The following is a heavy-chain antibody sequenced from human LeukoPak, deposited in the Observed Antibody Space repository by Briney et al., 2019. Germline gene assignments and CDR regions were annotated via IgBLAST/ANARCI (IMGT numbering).Heavy chain of an antibody. J-gene: IGHJ4*02. CDR3: AKGPHFTMVRGVTFLDY. CDR2: ISYDGSNK. CDR1: GFTFSSYG. D-gene: IGHD3-10*01. Sequence: GRSLRLSCAASGFTFSSYGMHWVRQAPGKGLEWVAVISYDGSNKHYADSVKGRFTISRDNSKNTLYLQMNSLRAEDTAVYYCAKGPHFTMVRGVTFLDYWGQGTLVTVSS. V-gene: IGHV3-30*18.